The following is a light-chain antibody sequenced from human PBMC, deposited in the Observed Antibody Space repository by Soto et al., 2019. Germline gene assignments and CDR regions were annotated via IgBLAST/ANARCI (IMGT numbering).Light chain of an antibody. V-gene: IGKV3-15*01. CDR3: QQYNNRPPWT. Sequence: ELVMTQSPATLSVSPGERATLSCRASQSVSSNLAWYQQKPGQAPRLLIYGASTRATGIPARFSGSGSGTDFTLNISSLQSEDFAVYYCQQYNNRPPWTFGQGTKVEIK. J-gene: IGKJ1*01. CDR2: GAS. CDR1: QSVSSN.